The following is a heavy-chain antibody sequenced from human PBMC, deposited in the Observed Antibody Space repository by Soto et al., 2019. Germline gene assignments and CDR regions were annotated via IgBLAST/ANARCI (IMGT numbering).Heavy chain of an antibody. Sequence: QITLRESGPTRVRPTQTLSLTCSFSGFSLHTSGVGVGWIRQPPGKALEWLAIIYWDDDKRYSPSLKSRLSITKDTSENQVVLTITNMDPVDTATYYCAYRALYSGSYWDGGYFDSWGQGTLITVSS. J-gene: IGHJ4*02. CDR3: AYRALYSGSYWDGGYFDS. V-gene: IGHV2-5*02. CDR1: GFSLHTSGVG. CDR2: IYWDDDK. D-gene: IGHD1-26*01.